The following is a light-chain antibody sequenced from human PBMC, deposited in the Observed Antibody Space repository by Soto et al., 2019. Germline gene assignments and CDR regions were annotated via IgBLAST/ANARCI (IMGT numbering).Light chain of an antibody. Sequence: EIVMTQSPATLSVSLGERATLSCRASQSVGNNFLAWYQQKPGQAPTLLIYDASSRASGLPDRFSGSGSETDFTLTVSRLELEDFAVYFCHQYGTSPQTFGQGTKV. J-gene: IGKJ1*01. CDR2: DAS. CDR1: QSVGNNF. CDR3: HQYGTSPQT. V-gene: IGKV3-20*01.